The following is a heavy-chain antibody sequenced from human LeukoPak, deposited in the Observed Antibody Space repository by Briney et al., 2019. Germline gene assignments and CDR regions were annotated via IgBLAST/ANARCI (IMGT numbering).Heavy chain of an antibody. CDR2: IYHSGST. CDR3: ARVTRYCTNGVCYRGRGYYYYYMDV. V-gene: IGHV4-4*02. Sequence: SGTLSLTCAVSGGSISSSNWWSWVRQPPGKGLEWIGEIYHSGSTNYNPSLKSRVTISVDKSKNQFSLKLSSVTAADTAVYYCARVTRYCTNGVCYRGRGYYYYYMDVWGKGTTVTVSS. D-gene: IGHD2-8*01. CDR1: GGSISSSNW. J-gene: IGHJ6*03.